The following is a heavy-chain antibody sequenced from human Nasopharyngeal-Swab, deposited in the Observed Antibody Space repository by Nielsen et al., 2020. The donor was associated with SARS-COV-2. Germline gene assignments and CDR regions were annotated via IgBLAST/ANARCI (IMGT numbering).Heavy chain of an antibody. D-gene: IGHD2-2*01. Sequence: GGPLRLSSAASGFTSSASAMPWVRQASGQWLEWVGRIRSKANNYATAYAASVKGRFTISRDDSKNTAYLQMNSLKTQDTAVYYCTRPWAAASGHTALFLGFDPWGQGTLVTVSS. J-gene: IGHJ5*02. CDR1: GFTSSASA. V-gene: IGHV3-73*01. CDR3: TRPWAAASGHTALFLGFDP. CDR2: IRSKANNYAT.